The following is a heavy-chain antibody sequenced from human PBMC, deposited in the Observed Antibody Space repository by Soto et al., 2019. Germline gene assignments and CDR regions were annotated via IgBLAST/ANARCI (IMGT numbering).Heavy chain of an antibody. Sequence: EVQLLESGGGLVQPGGSLRLSCAASGFIFSSYAMSWVRQAPGKGLEWVSTISSNGGSTYYADSVKGRFTISRDNSKNTLYLQMNSLRAEDTAVYYCAKSPHDYSHDYWGQGTLVTVSS. CDR2: ISSNGGST. CDR1: GFIFSSYA. CDR3: AKSPHDYSHDY. J-gene: IGHJ4*02. D-gene: IGHD4-17*01. V-gene: IGHV3-23*01.